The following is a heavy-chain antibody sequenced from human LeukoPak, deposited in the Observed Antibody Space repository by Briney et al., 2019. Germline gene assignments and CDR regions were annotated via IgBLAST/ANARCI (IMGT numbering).Heavy chain of an antibody. CDR3: ARDQGIAAAFINDAFDI. CDR2: ISSSGSTI. V-gene: IGHV3-48*03. D-gene: IGHD6-13*01. Sequence: GGSLRLSCAASGFTFGSYEMNWVRQAPGKGLEWVSYISSSGSTIYYADSVKGRFTISRDNAKNSLYLQMNSLRAEDTAVYYCARDQGIAAAFINDAFDIWGQGTMVTVSS. CDR1: GFTFGSYE. J-gene: IGHJ3*02.